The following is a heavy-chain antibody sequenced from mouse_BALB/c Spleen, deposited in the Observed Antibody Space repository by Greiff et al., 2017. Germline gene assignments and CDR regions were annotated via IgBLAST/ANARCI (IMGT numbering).Heavy chain of an antibody. J-gene: IGHJ4*01. D-gene: IGHD1-1*01. Sequence: DVQLQESGGGLVKPGGSLKLSCAASGFTFSSYAMSWVRQSPEKRLEWVAEISSGGSYTYYPDTVTGRFTISRDNAKNTLYLEMSSLRSEDTAMYYCARDYYGSSPYYYAMDYWGQGTSVTVSS. CDR2: ISSGGSYT. CDR1: GFTFSSYA. CDR3: ARDYYGSSPYYYAMDY. V-gene: IGHV5-9-4*01.